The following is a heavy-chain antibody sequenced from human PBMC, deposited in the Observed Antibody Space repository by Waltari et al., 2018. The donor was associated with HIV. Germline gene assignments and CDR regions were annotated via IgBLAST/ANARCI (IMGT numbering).Heavy chain of an antibody. Sequence: QVTLKESGPVLVKPTETPTLTCTVSGFSLDNTRMGVSWIRQPPGKALEWLAHIFSNDARSYRKSLMNRLTISKDDNKSQVVLSMTNVDPVDTATYYCARTSIGGGWSLLSGGYYYGMDVWGQGTPVTVSS. J-gene: IGHJ6*01. V-gene: IGHV2-26*01. CDR3: ARTSIGGGWSLLSGGYYYGMDV. CDR1: GFSLDNTRMG. D-gene: IGHD3-10*02. CDR2: IFSNDAR.